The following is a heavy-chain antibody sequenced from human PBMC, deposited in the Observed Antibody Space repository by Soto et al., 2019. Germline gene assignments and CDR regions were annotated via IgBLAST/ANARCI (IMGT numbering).Heavy chain of an antibody. V-gene: IGHV3-53*01. CDR1: GLTVGSNY. Sequence: EVQMVESGGGLIQPGGSLRLSCAALGLTVGSNYMTWVGQAPGKGLEWVSVIYSGGSTYYADSVKGRFTISRDNSRNTLYLQMNSLRAEDTAVYYCARGFPSMAYYGEYYFDKWGQGTLVTVSS. CDR3: ARGFPSMAYYGEYYFDK. J-gene: IGHJ4*02. CDR2: IYSGGST. D-gene: IGHD3-10*01.